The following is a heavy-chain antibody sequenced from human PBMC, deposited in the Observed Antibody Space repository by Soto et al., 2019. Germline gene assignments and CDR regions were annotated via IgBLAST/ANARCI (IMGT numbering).Heavy chain of an antibody. J-gene: IGHJ6*02. CDR1: GGSISSGGYY. V-gene: IGHV4-31*03. CDR3: ARVAVTGYYYNYGMDV. CDR2: MYYSGST. D-gene: IGHD4-4*01. Sequence: QVQLQESGPGLVKPSQTLSLTCTVSGGSISSGGYYWSWIRQHPGKGLEWIGYMYYSGSTYYNPTLKSRVTISVDTSKNQFSLNLSSVTAADTAVYYCARVAVTGYYYNYGMDVWGQGTTVTVSS.